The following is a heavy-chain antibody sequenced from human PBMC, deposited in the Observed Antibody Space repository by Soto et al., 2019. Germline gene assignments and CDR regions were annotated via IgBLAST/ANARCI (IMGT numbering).Heavy chain of an antibody. D-gene: IGHD4-17*01. CDR1: GYNFSSYG. V-gene: IGHV1-18*01. CDR3: ARDRVTTTDAFDM. CDR2: ISAYAGHT. Sequence: QLHLVQSGAEVKKPGASVKVSCKASGYNFSSYGINWVRQAPGQGLEWMGWISAYAGHTKSAENLQGRVTMTTDTSTSTAYMDLRSLRSDDTAVYYCARDRVTTTDAFDMWGQGTMVTVSS. J-gene: IGHJ3*02.